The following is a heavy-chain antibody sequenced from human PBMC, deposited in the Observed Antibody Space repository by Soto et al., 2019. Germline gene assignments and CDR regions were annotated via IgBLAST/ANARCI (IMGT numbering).Heavy chain of an antibody. CDR3: ARDQESITDRILQY. Sequence: ASVKVSCKASGDTFASFGFSWVRQAPGQGLEWLEWISAYNGNTHYAQKVRDRVTLTTDTSTNTAYMELRSLTSDDTAVYYCARDQESITDRILQYWGQGTRVTVS. J-gene: IGHJ4*02. CDR2: ISAYNGNT. V-gene: IGHV1-18*01. D-gene: IGHD3-10*01. CDR1: GDTFASFG.